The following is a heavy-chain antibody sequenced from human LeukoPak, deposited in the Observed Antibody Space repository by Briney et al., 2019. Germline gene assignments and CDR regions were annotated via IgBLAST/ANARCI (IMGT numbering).Heavy chain of an antibody. V-gene: IGHV3-30-3*02. J-gene: IGHJ6*03. CDR2: ISYDGSNK. D-gene: IGHD1-7*01. CDR3: AKSPSTRTTPYYYYMDV. CDR1: GFSLSRYA. Sequence: GGSLRLSCAASGFSLSRYAMNWVRQAPGKGLEWVAVISYDGSNKYYADSVKGRFTISRDNSKNTLYLQMNSLRAEDTAVYYCAKSPSTRTTPYYYYMDVWGEGTTVTVSS.